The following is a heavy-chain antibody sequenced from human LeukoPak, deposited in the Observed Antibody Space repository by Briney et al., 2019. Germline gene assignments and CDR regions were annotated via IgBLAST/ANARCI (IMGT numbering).Heavy chain of an antibody. CDR1: GGSIGTNY. J-gene: IGHJ4*02. Sequence: SETLSLTCSVSGGSIGTNYWSWIRQVPGKGLEWIGYSSYSGSSNYNPSLKSRVTISVDTSKTQFSLYLNSVTAADTAVYYCARSDTHHIHSSSWHFDYWGQGTLSPSLQ. D-gene: IGHD6-13*01. CDR2: SSYSGSS. V-gene: IGHV4-59*01. CDR3: ARSDTHHIHSSSWHFDY.